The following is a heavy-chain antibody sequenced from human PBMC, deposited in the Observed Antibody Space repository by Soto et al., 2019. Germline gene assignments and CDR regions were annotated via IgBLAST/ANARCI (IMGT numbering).Heavy chain of an antibody. Sequence: QVQLQASGPGLVKPSQTLSLTCTVSGGSISSGDYYWSWIRQHPGKGLEWIGYIYYSGSTYYNPSLNSRVTISGDTSKNQFALKLSSVTAADTAVYYCARVPYDTPPLQNDYWGQGTLVTVSS. CDR1: GGSISSGDYY. J-gene: IGHJ4*02. V-gene: IGHV4-31*03. D-gene: IGHD3-9*01. CDR3: ARVPYDTPPLQNDY. CDR2: IYYSGST.